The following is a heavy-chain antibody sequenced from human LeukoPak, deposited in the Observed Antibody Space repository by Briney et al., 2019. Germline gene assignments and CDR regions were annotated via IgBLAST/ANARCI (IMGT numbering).Heavy chain of an antibody. CDR1: GGSISSSSYY. V-gene: IGHV4-39*07. CDR2: IYYSGST. J-gene: IGHJ5*02. D-gene: IGHD3-22*01. CDR3: ARGPQVGRYYYDSSGYYYLPSNWFDP. Sequence: PSETLSLTCTVSGGSISSSSYYWGWIRQPPGKGLEWIGSIYYSGSTYYNPSLKSRVTISVDTSKNQFSLKLSSVTAADTAVYYCARGPQVGRYYYDSSGYYYLPSNWFDPWGQGTLVTVSS.